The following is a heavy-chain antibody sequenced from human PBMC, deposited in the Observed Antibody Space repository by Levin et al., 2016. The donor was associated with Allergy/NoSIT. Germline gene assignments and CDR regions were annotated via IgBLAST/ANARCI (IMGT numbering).Heavy chain of an antibody. CDR3: ARRSLYSSGLHAFDL. CDR2: MYYSGTT. D-gene: IGHD6-19*01. V-gene: IGHV4-39*01. J-gene: IGHJ3*01. Sequence: WIRQPPGKGLEWIGSMYYSGTTYYNPSLKSRVTVSVDTSKNQFALTVSSATAADTAIYYCARRSLYSSGLHAFDLWGQGTMVTVSS.